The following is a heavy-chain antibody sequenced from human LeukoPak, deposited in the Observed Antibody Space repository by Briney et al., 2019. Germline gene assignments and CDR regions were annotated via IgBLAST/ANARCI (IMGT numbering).Heavy chain of an antibody. D-gene: IGHD6-13*01. V-gene: IGHV3-30*18. CDR1: GFTVSSNY. CDR2: ISYDGTNK. Sequence: GGSLRLSCAASGFTVSSNYMSWVRQAPGKGLEWVAVISYDGTNKYYADSVKGRFTISRDNSKNTLYLQMNSLRAEDTAVYYCAKRYSSSWCIDSWGQGTLVTVSS. J-gene: IGHJ4*02. CDR3: AKRYSSSWCIDS.